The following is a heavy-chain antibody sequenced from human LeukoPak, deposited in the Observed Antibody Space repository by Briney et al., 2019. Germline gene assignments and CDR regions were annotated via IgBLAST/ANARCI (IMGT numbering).Heavy chain of an antibody. CDR1: GGSFSGYY. V-gene: IGHV4-34*01. D-gene: IGHD6-6*01. CDR2: INHSGST. Sequence: SETLSLTCAVYGGSFSGYYWSWIRQPPGKGLEWIGEINHSGSTNYNPSLKSRVTISVDTSKNQFSLKLSSVTAADTAVYYCARGIAARSQGGFDYWGQGTLVTVSS. J-gene: IGHJ4*02. CDR3: ARGIAARSQGGFDY.